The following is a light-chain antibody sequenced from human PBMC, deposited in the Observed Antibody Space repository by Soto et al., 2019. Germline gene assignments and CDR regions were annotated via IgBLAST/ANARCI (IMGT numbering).Light chain of an antibody. J-gene: IGKJ4*01. CDR2: DAS. CDR3: QRRSNWPLSLP. CDR1: KTVSSY. V-gene: IGKV3-11*01. Sequence: EIVLTQSPATLSLSPGEIATLSCRASKTVSSYLAWYQQKAGQAPRLLSYDASNRATGIPARFSGSGSGTDFTLTISSLELEDFAIYYCQRRSNWPLSLPCAGGPNVEI.